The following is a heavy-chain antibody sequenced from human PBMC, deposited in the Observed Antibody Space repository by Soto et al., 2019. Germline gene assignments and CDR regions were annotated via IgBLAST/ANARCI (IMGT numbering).Heavy chain of an antibody. CDR3: AKAGSLPVGGSLQNYYYYYMDV. Sequence: PGGSLRLSCAASGFTFSSYAMSWVRQAPGKGLEWVSAISGSGGSTYYADSVKGRFTISRDNSKNTLYLQMNSLRAEDTAVYYCAKAGSLPVGGSLQNYYYYYMDVWGKGTTVTVSS. J-gene: IGHJ6*03. CDR1: GFTFSSYA. V-gene: IGHV3-23*01. CDR2: ISGSGGST. D-gene: IGHD3-16*01.